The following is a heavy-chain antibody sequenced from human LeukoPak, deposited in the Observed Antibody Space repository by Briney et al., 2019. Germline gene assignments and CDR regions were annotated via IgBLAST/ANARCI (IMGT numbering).Heavy chain of an antibody. Sequence: GGSLRLSCAASGFTFSSYAMGWVRQAPGKGLEWVSSISGSDYTTYYADSVKGRFTISRDNSKNTLYLRMNSLRAEDTAVYYCARIGAGSSRDYWGQGTLVTVSS. J-gene: IGHJ4*02. V-gene: IGHV3-23*01. CDR2: ISGSDYTT. D-gene: IGHD6-13*01. CDR1: GFTFSSYA. CDR3: ARIGAGSSRDY.